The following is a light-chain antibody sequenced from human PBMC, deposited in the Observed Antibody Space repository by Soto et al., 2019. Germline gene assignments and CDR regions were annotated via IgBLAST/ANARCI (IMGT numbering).Light chain of an antibody. CDR2: KTS. V-gene: IGKV1-5*03. CDR3: QQYNIYWGFT. J-gene: IGKJ4*01. Sequence: DIQMTRSPSTLSASVGDRVTMTCRASQSISTWLAWYQQKPGKAPNLLIYKTSSLKSGVPSRFSGSGSGTEFTLTISSLQPDDFATYYCQQYNIYWGFTFGGGTKVEIK. CDR1: QSISTW.